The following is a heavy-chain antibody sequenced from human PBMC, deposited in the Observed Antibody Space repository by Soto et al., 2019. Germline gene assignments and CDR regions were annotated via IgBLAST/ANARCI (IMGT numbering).Heavy chain of an antibody. Sequence: SETLSLTCTVSGGSISSYYWRWIRQPPGKGLEWIGYINYRGSTNYNPSLKSRVTISVDTSKNQSSLKLSSVTAADTAVYYCARGYLNAGSSYVSGRFDPWGQGTLVPVSS. CDR3: ARGYLNAGSSYVSGRFDP. V-gene: IGHV4-59*01. CDR2: INYRGST. J-gene: IGHJ5*02. D-gene: IGHD3-16*01. CDR1: GGSISSYY.